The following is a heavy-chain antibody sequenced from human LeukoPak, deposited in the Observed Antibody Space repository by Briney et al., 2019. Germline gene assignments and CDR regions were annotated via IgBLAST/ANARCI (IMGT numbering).Heavy chain of an antibody. V-gene: IGHV3-30*04. D-gene: IGHD3-10*01. J-gene: IGHJ4*02. CDR1: GFTFSSYA. Sequence: GGSLRLSCAVSGFTFSSYAFHWVRQAPGKGLGWVAVISYDGRSEHYADSVKGRFTISRDNSKNTLYLQMNSLRTEDTAVYYCARVYGSGSYDYFDYWGQGTLVTVSS. CDR2: ISYDGRSE. CDR3: ARVYGSGSYDYFDY.